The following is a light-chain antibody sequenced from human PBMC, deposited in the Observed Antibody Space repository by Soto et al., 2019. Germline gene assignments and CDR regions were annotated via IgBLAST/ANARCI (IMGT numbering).Light chain of an antibody. V-gene: IGKV3-15*01. CDR1: QSIRSN. Sequence: EIVMTQSPDTLSLSPGEGATLSCRVSQSIRSNLAGYQQRPGQAPRLLMYGASTRADGIPARFTGSGSGTEFTLTISSLQSEDFAVYYCQQYHIWPPWTSGQGTKVDIK. J-gene: IGKJ1*01. CDR2: GAS. CDR3: QQYHIWPPWT.